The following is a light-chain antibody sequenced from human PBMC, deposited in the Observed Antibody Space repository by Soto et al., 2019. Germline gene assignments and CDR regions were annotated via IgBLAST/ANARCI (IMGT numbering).Light chain of an antibody. J-gene: IGLJ3*02. V-gene: IGLV7-46*01. CDR2: DTT. CDR3: LVHYSGVRV. CDR1: TGAVTSGHW. Sequence: QAVVTQESSLTVSPGGTVTLTCGSSTGAVTSGHWPYWFQQKPGQAPKTLIYDTTNKNSWTPARFSGSLLGGKAALTLSGARPEDEAAYYCLVHYSGVRVFGGGTKLTVL.